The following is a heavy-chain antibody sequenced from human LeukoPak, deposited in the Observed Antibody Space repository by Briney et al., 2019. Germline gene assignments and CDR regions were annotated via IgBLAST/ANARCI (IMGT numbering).Heavy chain of an antibody. CDR2: VWHDGSNK. J-gene: IGHJ4*02. V-gene: IGHV3-30*02. CDR1: GFTLSSYG. D-gene: IGHD1-26*01. Sequence: GGSLRLSCTASGFTLSSYGMHWVRQAPGKGLEWVTVVWHDGSNKYYADSVKGRFTISRDNSKNTLYLQMNSLRAEDTAVYHCAEDLNPQEAGATIDYWGQGTLVTASS. CDR3: AEDLNPQEAGATIDY.